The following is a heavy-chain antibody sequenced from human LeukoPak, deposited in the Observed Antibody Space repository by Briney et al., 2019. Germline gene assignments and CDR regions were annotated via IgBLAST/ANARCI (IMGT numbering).Heavy chain of an antibody. D-gene: IGHD4-11*01. J-gene: IGHJ6*03. CDR2: INHSGST. CDR3: ARAPYSNSRMDV. V-gene: IGHV4-34*01. Sequence: SETLSLTCAVYGGSFSGYYWSWIRRPPGKGLEWIGEINHSGSTNYNPSLKSRVTISVDTSKNQFSLKLSSVAAADTAVYYCARAPYSNSRMDVWGKGTTVTVSS. CDR1: GGSFSGYY.